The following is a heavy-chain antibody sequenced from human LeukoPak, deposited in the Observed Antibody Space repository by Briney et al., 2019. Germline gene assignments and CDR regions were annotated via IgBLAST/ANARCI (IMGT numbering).Heavy chain of an antibody. CDR2: VSFDGTNN. CDR1: GFIFDNFA. CDR3: ARDRNVVGADFDY. Sequence: GRSLRLSCAASGFIFDNFAIHWVRQAPGKGLEWVSIVSFDGTNNFYADSVKGRFTVSRDNSKNTVYLHMNSLRPDDTAVYFCARDRNVVGADFDYWGQGTLVTVSS. J-gene: IGHJ4*02. D-gene: IGHD2-15*01. V-gene: IGHV3-30*04.